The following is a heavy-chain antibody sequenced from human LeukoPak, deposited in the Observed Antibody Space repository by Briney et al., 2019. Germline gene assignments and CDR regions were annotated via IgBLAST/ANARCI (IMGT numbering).Heavy chain of an antibody. CDR2: FDPEDGET. Sequence: ASVKVSCKVSGYTLTELSMHWVRQAPGKGLEWMGGFDPEDGETIYAQKFQGRVTMTEDTSTDTAYMELSSLRSEDTAVYYCATSSPEDIYFDYWGQGTLVIVSS. CDR1: GYTLTELS. J-gene: IGHJ4*02. D-gene: IGHD2-15*01. CDR3: ATSSPEDIYFDY. V-gene: IGHV1-24*01.